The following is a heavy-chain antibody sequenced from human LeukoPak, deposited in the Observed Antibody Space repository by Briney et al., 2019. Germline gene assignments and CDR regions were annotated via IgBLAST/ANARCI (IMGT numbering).Heavy chain of an antibody. Sequence: SVKVSCKASGGTFSSYAISWVRQAPGQGLEWMGGIIPIFGTANYAQKFQGRVTITADKSTSTAYMELSSLRSEDTAVYYCARAPRPLVPAAAILSLGWGQGTLVTVSS. J-gene: IGHJ4*02. CDR1: GGTFSSYA. V-gene: IGHV1-69*06. CDR3: ARAPRPLVPAAAILSLG. D-gene: IGHD2-2*01. CDR2: IIPIFGTA.